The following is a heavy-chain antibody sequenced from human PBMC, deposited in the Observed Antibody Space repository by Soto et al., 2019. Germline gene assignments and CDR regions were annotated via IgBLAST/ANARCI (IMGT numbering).Heavy chain of an antibody. Sequence: QVQLVESGGGVVQRGGSLRLSCAASGFTFSSYGMHWVRQAPGKGLEWGAVIWYDGSNKYYADSVKGRYTISRDDYKNTVYLQMNSLGAEDTAVYYCTRDPLIAVAAYDAFDIWGQGTSVTVSS. CDR3: TRDPLIAVAAYDAFDI. J-gene: IGHJ3*02. CDR2: IWYDGSNK. D-gene: IGHD6-19*01. V-gene: IGHV3-33*01. CDR1: GFTFSSYG.